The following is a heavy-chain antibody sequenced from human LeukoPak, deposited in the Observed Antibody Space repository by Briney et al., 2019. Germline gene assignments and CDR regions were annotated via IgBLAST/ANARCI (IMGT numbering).Heavy chain of an antibody. J-gene: IGHJ4*02. CDR3: ARDTRHTDRFGELFVY. Sequence: PSETLSLTCTVSGGSISSYYWSWIRQPAGKGLEWIGRIYTSGSTNYNPPLKSRVTMSVDTSKNQFSLKLSSVPAAATAVYYCARDTRHTDRFGELFVYWGQGTLVTVSS. D-gene: IGHD3-10*01. CDR1: GGSISSYY. CDR2: IYTSGST. V-gene: IGHV4-4*07.